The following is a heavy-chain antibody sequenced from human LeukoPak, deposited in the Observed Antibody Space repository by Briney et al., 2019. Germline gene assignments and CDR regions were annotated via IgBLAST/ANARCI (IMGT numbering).Heavy chain of an antibody. D-gene: IGHD1-7*01. CDR3: ARPGITGTMGYGAFDI. CDR1: GFTSSSYS. CDR2: IGSSSSYI. J-gene: IGHJ3*02. Sequence: PGGSLRLSCAASGFTSSSYSMNWVRQAPGKGLEWVSSIGSSSSYIYYADSVKGRFTISRDNAKNSLFLQMNSLRVEDTAVYYCARPGITGTMGYGAFDIWGQGTRVTVSS. V-gene: IGHV3-21*01.